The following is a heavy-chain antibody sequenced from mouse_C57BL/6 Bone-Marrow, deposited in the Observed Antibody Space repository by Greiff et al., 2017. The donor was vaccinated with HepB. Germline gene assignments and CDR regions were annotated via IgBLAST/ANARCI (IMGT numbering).Heavy chain of an antibody. V-gene: IGHV14-4*01. CDR2: IDPENGDT. CDR3: TVYGYDD. J-gene: IGHJ1*03. D-gene: IGHD2-2*01. Sequence: VQLQQSGAELVRPGASVKLSCTASGFNIKDVYMHGVKQRPEQGLEWIGWIDPENGDTEYASKFQGKATITADTSSNTAYLQLSSLTSEDTAVYYCTVYGYDDWGTGTTVTVSS. CDR1: GFNIKDVY.